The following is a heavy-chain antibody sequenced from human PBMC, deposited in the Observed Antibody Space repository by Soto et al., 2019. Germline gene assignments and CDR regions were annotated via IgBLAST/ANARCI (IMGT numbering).Heavy chain of an antibody. Sequence: GGSLRLSCAASGFTFSSYGMHWVRQAPGKGLEWVAVISYDGSNKYYADSVKGRFTISRDNSKNTLYLQMNSLRAEDTAVYYCAKARGVTRPFDYWGQGTLVTVSS. CDR3: AKARGVTRPFDY. CDR2: ISYDGSNK. J-gene: IGHJ4*02. D-gene: IGHD5-18*01. CDR1: GFTFSSYG. V-gene: IGHV3-30*18.